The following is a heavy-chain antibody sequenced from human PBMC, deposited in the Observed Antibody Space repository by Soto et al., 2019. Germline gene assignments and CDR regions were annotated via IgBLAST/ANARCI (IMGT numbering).Heavy chain of an antibody. CDR1: EDTFRNYA. CDR2: IIPIFGTA. D-gene: IGHD3-22*01. V-gene: IGHV1-69*06. Sequence: QVELVQSGAEVKKPGSSVKVSCQASEDTFRNYAISWVRQAPGQGLEWMGGIIPIFGTANYAQKFQGRVNNTPGTSANTVYLELSRLRSEETAVYYCASNKYDKSAYYYWYLGLWGRGTLVTVSS. J-gene: IGHJ2*01. CDR3: ASNKYDKSAYYYWYLGL.